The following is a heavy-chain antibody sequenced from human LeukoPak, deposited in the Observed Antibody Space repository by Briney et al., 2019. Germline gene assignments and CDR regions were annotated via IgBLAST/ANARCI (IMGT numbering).Heavy chain of an antibody. D-gene: IGHD5-24*01. Sequence: LPGGSLRLSCAASGFTFSSYAMSWVRQAPGKGLEWVSAISGSGGSTYYADSVKGRFTISRDNSKNTLYLQMNSLRAEDTAVYYCANELEMATIRGDYFDYWGQGTLVTVSS. CDR2: ISGSGGST. CDR3: ANELEMATIRGDYFDY. V-gene: IGHV3-23*01. J-gene: IGHJ4*02. CDR1: GFTFSSYA.